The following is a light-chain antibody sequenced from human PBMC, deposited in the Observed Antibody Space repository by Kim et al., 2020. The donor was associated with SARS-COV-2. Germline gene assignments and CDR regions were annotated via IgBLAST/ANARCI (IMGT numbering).Light chain of an antibody. J-gene: IGLJ2*01. CDR1: NIGSKS. CDR3: QVWDSSSHHHVV. Sequence: SYELTQPPSVSVAPGKTARITCGGNNIGSKSVHRYQQKPGQAPVLVIYYNSDRPSGIPERFSVSNSGNTATLTISRVEAGDEADYYCQVWDSSSHHHVVFGAGTQLTVL. V-gene: IGLV3-21*04. CDR2: YNS.